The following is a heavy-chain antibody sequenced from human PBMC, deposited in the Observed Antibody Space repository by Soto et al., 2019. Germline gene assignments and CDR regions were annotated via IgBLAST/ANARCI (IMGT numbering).Heavy chain of an antibody. Sequence: GASVKVSCKASGYTFTRYYVHWVRQAPGQGLEWMGWISTYSGDTKYAQKFRGRVTMTTDTSTTTAYLELRSLRSDDTAVYYCARHHGPTTSENWFDPWGQGTLVTVSS. V-gene: IGHV1-18*04. CDR2: ISTYSGDT. J-gene: IGHJ5*02. CDR1: GYTFTRYY. D-gene: IGHD5-12*01. CDR3: ARHHGPTTSENWFDP.